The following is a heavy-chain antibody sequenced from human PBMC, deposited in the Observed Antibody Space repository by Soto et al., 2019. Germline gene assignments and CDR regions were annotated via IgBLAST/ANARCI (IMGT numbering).Heavy chain of an antibody. D-gene: IGHD3-22*01. CDR1: GFTFSSYG. CDR2: IWYDGSNK. Sequence: QVQLVESGGGVVQPGRSLRLSCAASGFTFSSYGMHWVRQAPGKGLEWVAVIWYDGSNKYYADSVKGRFTISRDNSKNTLYLQMNSLRAEDTAVYYCARDSSGYYPYGMDVWGQGTTVTVS. V-gene: IGHV3-33*01. CDR3: ARDSSGYYPYGMDV. J-gene: IGHJ6*02.